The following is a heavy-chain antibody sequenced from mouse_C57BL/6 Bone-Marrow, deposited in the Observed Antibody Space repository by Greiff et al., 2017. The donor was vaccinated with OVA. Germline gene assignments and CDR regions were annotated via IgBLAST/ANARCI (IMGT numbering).Heavy chain of an antibody. Sequence: VQLQQSGAELVRPGASVKLSCKASGYTFTGYYINWVKQRPGQGLEWIARIYPGSGNTYYNEKFKGKATLTAEKSSSTAYMQLSSLTSEDSAVYFCARRWDSNSCWYFDVWGTGTTVTVSS. V-gene: IGHV1-76*01. J-gene: IGHJ1*03. CDR3: ARRWDSNSCWYFDV. D-gene: IGHD2-5*01. CDR1: GYTFTGYY. CDR2: IYPGSGNT.